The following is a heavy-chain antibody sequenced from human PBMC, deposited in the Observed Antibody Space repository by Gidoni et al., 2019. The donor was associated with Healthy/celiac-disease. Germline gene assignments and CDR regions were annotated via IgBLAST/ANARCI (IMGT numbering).Heavy chain of an antibody. CDR2: IIPICGTA. CDR1: GGTFSSYA. V-gene: IGHV1-69*06. J-gene: IGHJ6*02. CDR3: ARAYGMDV. Sequence: QVQLVQSGAEVMTSGASVEASCKASGGTFSSYAISWGRQARGQGLEWMGGIIPICGTANYAQKFRGRVLIDADKSTSTAYLELSSVRSEDAAVYYCARAYGMDVWGQGTTVTVSS.